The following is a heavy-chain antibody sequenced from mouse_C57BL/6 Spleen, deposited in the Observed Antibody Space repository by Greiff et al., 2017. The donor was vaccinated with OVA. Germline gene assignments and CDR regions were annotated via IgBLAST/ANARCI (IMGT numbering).Heavy chain of an antibody. D-gene: IGHD1-1*01. J-gene: IGHJ1*03. CDR3: ASPYYGSSYGYFDV. CDR2: IWTGGGT. V-gene: IGHV2-9-1*01. CDR1: GFSLTSYA. Sequence: VMLVESGPGLVAPSQSLSITCTVSGFSLTSYAISWVRQPPGKGLEWLGVIWTGGGTNYNSALKSRLSISQDNSKSQVFLKMNSLQTDDTARYYCASPYYGSSYGYFDVWGTGTTVTVSS.